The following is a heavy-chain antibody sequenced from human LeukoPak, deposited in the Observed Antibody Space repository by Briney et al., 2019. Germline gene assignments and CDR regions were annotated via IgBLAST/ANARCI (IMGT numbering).Heavy chain of an antibody. D-gene: IGHD2-2*01. Sequence: PGGSLRLSCAASGFSFSNTWMSWVRQAPGKGLEWLAFIKLDGSEKYYVDSVKGRFTVSRDNAKESLYLQMNILRVEDTAVHYCARNAPLDYWGQGTLVTVSS. CDR3: ARNAPLDY. J-gene: IGHJ4*02. CDR1: GFSFSNTW. V-gene: IGHV3-7*01. CDR2: IKLDGSEK.